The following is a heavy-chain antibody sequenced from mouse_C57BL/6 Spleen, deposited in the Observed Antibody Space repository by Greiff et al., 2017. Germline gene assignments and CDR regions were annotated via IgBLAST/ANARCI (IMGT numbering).Heavy chain of an antibody. V-gene: IGHV1-42*01. CDR3: ARLSNYGFAY. J-gene: IGHJ3*01. CDR1: GYSFTGYY. CDR2: INPSTGGT. Sequence: VQLQQSGPELVKPGASVKISCKASGYSFTGYYMNWVKQSPGKSLEWIGEINPSTGGTTYNQKFKAKATLTVDKSSSTAYMQLKSLTSEDSAVYYCARLSNYGFAYWGQGTLVTVSA. D-gene: IGHD2-5*01.